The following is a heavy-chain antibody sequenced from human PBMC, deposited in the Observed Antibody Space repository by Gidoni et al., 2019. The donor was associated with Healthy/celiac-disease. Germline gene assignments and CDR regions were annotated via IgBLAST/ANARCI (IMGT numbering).Heavy chain of an antibody. V-gene: IGHV3-30*18. Sequence: QVQLVESGGGVVQPGRSLRLSCAAPGFTFSSYGMHWVRQAPGKGLEWVAVISYDGSNKYYADSVKGRFTISRDNSKNTLYLQMNSLRAEDTAVYYCAKDVIFRSGEYFENWGQGTLVTVSS. J-gene: IGHJ4*02. CDR3: AKDVIFRSGEYFEN. CDR2: ISYDGSNK. CDR1: GFTFSSYG. D-gene: IGHD3-3*01.